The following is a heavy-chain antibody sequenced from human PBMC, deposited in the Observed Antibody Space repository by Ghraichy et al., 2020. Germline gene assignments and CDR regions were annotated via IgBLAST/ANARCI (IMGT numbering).Heavy chain of an antibody. Sequence: GALRLSCAASGFTFSGYSMNWVRQAPGKGLEWVAYITSSSKFISYADSVKGRFTISRDNAQNTLDLQMKSLRDEDTAVYYCARGSKVVRFYYCDGMDVWRQGTTVTVSS. CDR1: GFTFSGYS. CDR3: ARGSKVVRFYYCDGMDV. V-gene: IGHV3-48*02. J-gene: IGHJ6*02. CDR2: ITSSSKFI. D-gene: IGHD2-21*01.